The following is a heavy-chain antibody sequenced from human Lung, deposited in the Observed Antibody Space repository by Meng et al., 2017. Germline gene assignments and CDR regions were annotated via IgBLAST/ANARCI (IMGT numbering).Heavy chain of an antibody. V-gene: IGHV4-4*02. CDR2: IFHSGST. D-gene: IGHD1-26*01. CDR3: ARFDISSSGRGDY. J-gene: IGHJ4*02. CDR1: GGSTTSSTW. Sequence: HVQMQEPGPGLGKPSGTLSLTCAVSGGSTTSSTWWSWVRQTPGKGLEWFGEIFHSGSTNYNPPLESRVTISVDKSKNQFSLKVYSVTAADTATYYCARFDISSSGRGDYWGQGILVTVSS.